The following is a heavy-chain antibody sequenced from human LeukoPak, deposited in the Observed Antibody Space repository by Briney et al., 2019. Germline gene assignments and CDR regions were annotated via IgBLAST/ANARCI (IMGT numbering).Heavy chain of an antibody. V-gene: IGHV3-11*06. CDR1: GFTFSDYF. D-gene: IGHD1-1*01. CDR3: ARSGREATEIDY. Sequence: PGGSLRLSCAASGFTFSDYFMSWVRQAPGKGLEWLSYINGRGTYVDYAESLKGRITISRDNAQNSLYLQMNSLRVEDTAVYYCARSGREATEIDYWGQGTLVTVSS. CDR2: INGRGTYV. J-gene: IGHJ4*02.